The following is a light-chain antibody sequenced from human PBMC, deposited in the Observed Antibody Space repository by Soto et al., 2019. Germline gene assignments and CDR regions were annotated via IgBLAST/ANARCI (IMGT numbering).Light chain of an antibody. Sequence: DIQMTQSPSSLYPSVGDRVTITCRARRSISDWLAWYQQKPGKAPELLIFDASNLKSGVSSRFSGSGSGTEFTLTISRLQPDDVATYYCLQYSSHSWTFGQGTKVEIK. CDR3: LQYSSHSWT. CDR2: DAS. CDR1: RSISDW. J-gene: IGKJ1*01. V-gene: IGKV1-5*01.